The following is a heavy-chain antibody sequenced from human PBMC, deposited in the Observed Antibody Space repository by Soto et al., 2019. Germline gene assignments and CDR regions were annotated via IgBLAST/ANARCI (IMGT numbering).Heavy chain of an antibody. CDR1: GFTFSSSG. D-gene: IGHD4-17*01. CDR2: ISIRGDYR. CDR3: ANHGGFDF. Sequence: EGQLLQSGGGLVQPGESLRLSCAASGFTFSSSGMSWFRQAPGKGLEWVSSISIRGDYRYYADSVKGRFTISRDNSKNTLYLQMSSRTAEDTALYYCANHGGFDFWGQGTMVAVSS. J-gene: IGHJ3*01. V-gene: IGHV3-23*01.